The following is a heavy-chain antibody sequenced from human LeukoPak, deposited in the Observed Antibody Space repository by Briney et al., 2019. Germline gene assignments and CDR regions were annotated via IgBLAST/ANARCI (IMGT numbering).Heavy chain of an antibody. J-gene: IGHJ4*02. Sequence: GGSLRLSCAASGFTFSSYTMTWVRQAPGKGLEWVSGISGSGVSTYYADSVKGRFTISRDNSKDTLYLQMNSLRAEDTAVYYCAKGRDCTSTSCYFYFDYWGQGIPVTVSS. D-gene: IGHD2-2*01. CDR1: GFTFSSYT. CDR3: AKGRDCTSTSCYFYFDY. V-gene: IGHV3-23*01. CDR2: ISGSGVST.